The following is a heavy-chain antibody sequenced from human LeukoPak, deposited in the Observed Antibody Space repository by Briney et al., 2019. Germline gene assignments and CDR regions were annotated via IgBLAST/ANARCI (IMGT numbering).Heavy chain of an antibody. CDR1: GFTFSSYS. CDR2: ISSSSSHI. D-gene: IGHD3-9*01. J-gene: IGHJ4*02. Sequence: GGSLRLSCAASGFTFSSYSMTWVPQAPGKGLEWVSSISSSSSHIYYADSVKGRFTISRDNAKNSLYLQMNSLRAEDTAVYYCARDASSYDILTGYCTGLNDYWGQGTLVTVSS. V-gene: IGHV3-21*01. CDR3: ARDASSYDILTGYCTGLNDY.